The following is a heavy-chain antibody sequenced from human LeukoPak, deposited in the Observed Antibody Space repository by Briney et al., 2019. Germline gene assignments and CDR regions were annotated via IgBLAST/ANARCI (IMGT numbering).Heavy chain of an antibody. J-gene: IGHJ4*02. CDR2: IYYSEST. Sequence: PSETLSLTCTVSGGSISSYYWSWIRQPPGKGLEWIGYIYYSESTNYNPSLKSRVTISVDTSKNQFSLKLSSVTAADTAVYYCARRNVYSSSWDYFDYWGQGTLVTVSS. CDR1: GGSISSYY. V-gene: IGHV4-59*08. D-gene: IGHD6-13*01. CDR3: ARRNVYSSSWDYFDY.